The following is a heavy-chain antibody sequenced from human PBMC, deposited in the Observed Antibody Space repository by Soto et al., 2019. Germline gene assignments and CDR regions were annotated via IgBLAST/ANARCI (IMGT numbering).Heavy chain of an antibody. Sequence: LRLSCAASGFTFSSYEMDWVRQAPGKGLEWVSYISSSGTTIYYADSVKGRFTISRDNAKNSLSLQMNSLRAEDTAVYYCTRDRWLGVNYYYGMDVWGQGTTVTVSS. V-gene: IGHV3-48*03. CDR3: TRDRWLGVNYYYGMDV. CDR2: ISSSGTTI. CDR1: GFTFSSYE. D-gene: IGHD3-10*01. J-gene: IGHJ6*02.